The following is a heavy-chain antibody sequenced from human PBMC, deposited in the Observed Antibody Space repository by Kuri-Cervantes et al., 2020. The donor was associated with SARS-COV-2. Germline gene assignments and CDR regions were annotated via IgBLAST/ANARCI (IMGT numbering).Heavy chain of an antibody. D-gene: IGHD6-13*01. CDR2: ISNSGSTI. J-gene: IGHJ4*02. Sequence: GESLKISCAASGFTFSDYYMSWIRQAPGKGLGWVSYISNSGSTIYYADSVKGRFAISRDNAKNSLYLQMNSLRAEDTAVYYCARGYSSSWYRGQASYRGQGTLVTVSS. CDR1: GFTFSDYY. V-gene: IGHV3-11*01. CDR3: ARGYSSSWYRGQASY.